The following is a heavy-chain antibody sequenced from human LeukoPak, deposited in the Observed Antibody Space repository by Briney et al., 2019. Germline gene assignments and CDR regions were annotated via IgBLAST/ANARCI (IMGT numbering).Heavy chain of an antibody. D-gene: IGHD3-10*01. CDR2: IIPIFGTA. Sequence: GASVKVSCKATGGTFGRYAISWVRPAPGQGLEWMGRIIPIFGTANYAQKFQGRVTITADESTSTAYMELSSLRSEDTAVYYCARDGDLVVRGTYDYWGQGTLVTVSS. CDR3: ARDGDLVVRGTYDY. CDR1: GGTFGRYA. J-gene: IGHJ4*02. V-gene: IGHV1-69*13.